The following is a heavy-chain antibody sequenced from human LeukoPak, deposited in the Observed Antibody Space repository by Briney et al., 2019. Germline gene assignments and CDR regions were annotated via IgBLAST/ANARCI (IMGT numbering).Heavy chain of an antibody. D-gene: IGHD4-23*01. CDR1: GGSISPYY. J-gene: IGHJ6*02. V-gene: IGHV4-59*01. CDR3: ARPKRDDVGNSFYYYGMDV. Sequence: PSETLSLTCTVSGGSISPYYWNWIRQPPGKGPEWIGYIYYSGSTNYNPSLKSRVNISMDTSKNQFSLKLSSVIAADTAVYYCARPKRDDVGNSFYYYGMDVWGQGTTVTVSS. CDR2: IYYSGST.